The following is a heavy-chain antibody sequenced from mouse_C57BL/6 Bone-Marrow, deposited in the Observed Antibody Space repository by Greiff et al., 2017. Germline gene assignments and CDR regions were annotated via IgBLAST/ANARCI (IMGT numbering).Heavy chain of an antibody. J-gene: IGHJ4*01. CDR2: INPYNGDT. V-gene: IGHV1-20*01. Sequence: EVKLEESGPELVKPGDSVKISCKASGYSFTGYFMNWVMQSHGKSLEWIGRINPYNGDTFYNQKFKGKATLTVDKSSSTAHMELRSLTSEDSAVYYCARRRDDYDGDYYAMDYWGQGTSVTVSS. CDR1: GYSFTGYF. D-gene: IGHD2-4*01. CDR3: ARRRDDYDGDYYAMDY.